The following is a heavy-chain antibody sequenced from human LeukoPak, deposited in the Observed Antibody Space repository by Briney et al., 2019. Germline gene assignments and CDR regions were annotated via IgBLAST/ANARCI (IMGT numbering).Heavy chain of an antibody. CDR2: ISTTSSFT. V-gene: IGHV3-11*06. CDR1: GFTFSDYY. Sequence: PGGSLRLSCAASGFTFSDYYMSWIRQAPGKGLEWVSYISTTSSFTKYADSVKGRFTISRDNAKNSLYLQMNSLRAEDTAVYYCARNTGTYDCWGQGTLVTVSS. D-gene: IGHD1-1*01. J-gene: IGHJ4*02. CDR3: ARNTGTYDC.